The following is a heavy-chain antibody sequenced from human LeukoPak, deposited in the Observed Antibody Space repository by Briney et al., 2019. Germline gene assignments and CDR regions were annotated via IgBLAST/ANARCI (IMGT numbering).Heavy chain of an antibody. D-gene: IGHD4-17*01. V-gene: IGHV3-21*01. Sequence: PGGSLRLSCAASGFTFSSYSMNLVRQAPGKGLEWVSSISSSSSYIYYADSVKGRLTISRDNAKNSLYLQMNSLRAEDTAVYYCARVNGDIDAFDIWGQGTMVTVSS. J-gene: IGHJ3*02. CDR3: ARVNGDIDAFDI. CDR2: ISSSSSYI. CDR1: GFTFSSYS.